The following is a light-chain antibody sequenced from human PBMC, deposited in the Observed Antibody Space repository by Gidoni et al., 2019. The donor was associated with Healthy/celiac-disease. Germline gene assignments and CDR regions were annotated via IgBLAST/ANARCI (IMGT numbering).Light chain of an antibody. CDR2: GAS. CDR1: QRVGSSY. J-gene: IGKJ3*01. Sequence: EIVLTQSPGTLSLSPGERATISCRASQRVGSSYLAWYQQKPGQAPRLLIYGASSRATGIPDRFSGSGSGTDVTLTISRLEPEDFAVYYCQQYGSSPPITFGPGTKVDIK. V-gene: IGKV3-20*01. CDR3: QQYGSSPPIT.